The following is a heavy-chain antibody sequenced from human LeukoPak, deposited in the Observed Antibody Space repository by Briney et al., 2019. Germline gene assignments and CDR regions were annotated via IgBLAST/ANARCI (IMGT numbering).Heavy chain of an antibody. V-gene: IGHV3-30*02. CDR2: IRYDGSNK. CDR1: GSTFSRYE. Sequence: GGSLRLSCAASGSTFSRYEMNWVRQAPGKGLEWVAFIRYDGSNKYYADSVKGRFTISRDNSKNTLYLQMNSLRAEDTAVYYCAKDQRIIYYYDSSGYPIDYWGQGTLVTVSS. D-gene: IGHD3-22*01. CDR3: AKDQRIIYYYDSSGYPIDY. J-gene: IGHJ4*02.